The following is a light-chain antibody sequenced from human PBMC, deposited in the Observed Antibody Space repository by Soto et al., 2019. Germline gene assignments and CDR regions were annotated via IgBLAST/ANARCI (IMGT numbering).Light chain of an antibody. CDR3: SSYTSSSTLDV. Sequence: QSALTQPASVSGSPGQSITISCTGTSADVGGYNYVSWYQQHPGKAPKLMIYDVSNRPSGVSNRFPGSKSGNTASQTISGLQAEDEAGDYCSSYTSSSTLDVFGTGTQLTVL. V-gene: IGLV2-14*01. J-gene: IGLJ1*01. CDR1: SADVGGYNY. CDR2: DVS.